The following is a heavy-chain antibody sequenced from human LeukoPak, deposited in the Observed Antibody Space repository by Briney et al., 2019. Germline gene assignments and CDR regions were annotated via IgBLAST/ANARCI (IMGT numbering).Heavy chain of an antibody. CDR3: ARARGYCSGGSCQGVDY. Sequence: AASVKVSCKASGGTFSSYAISWVRQAPGQGLEWMGRIIPILGIANYAQKSQGRVTITADKSTSTAYMELSSLRSEDAAVYYCARARGYCSGGSCQGVDYWGQGTLVTVSS. CDR1: GGTFSSYA. V-gene: IGHV1-69*04. D-gene: IGHD2-15*01. J-gene: IGHJ4*02. CDR2: IIPILGIA.